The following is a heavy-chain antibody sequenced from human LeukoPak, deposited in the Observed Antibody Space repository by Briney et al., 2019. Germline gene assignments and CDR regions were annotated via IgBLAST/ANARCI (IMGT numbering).Heavy chain of an antibody. J-gene: IGHJ4*02. CDR3: AKAKSIYYDFWSGYYTDNYFDY. V-gene: IGHV3-30*04. Sequence: GGSLRLSCAASGFTFSSYAMHWVRQAPGKGLEWVAVISYDGSNKYYADSVKGRFTISRDNSKNTLYLQMNSLRAEDTAVYYCAKAKSIYYDFWSGYYTDNYFDYWGQGTLVTVSS. CDR1: GFTFSSYA. CDR2: ISYDGSNK. D-gene: IGHD3-3*01.